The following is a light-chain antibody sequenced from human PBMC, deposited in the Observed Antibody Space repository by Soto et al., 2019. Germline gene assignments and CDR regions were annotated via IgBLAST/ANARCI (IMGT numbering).Light chain of an antibody. V-gene: IGKV1-5*03. Sequence: DIQMTQSPSTLSGSVGDRVTITCRASQTISSWLAWYHQKPGKAPKLLIYKASTLKSGVPSRFSGSGSGTEFTLTISSLQPDDFATYYCQHYNSYSEAFGQGTKAELK. CDR2: KAS. J-gene: IGKJ1*01. CDR3: QHYNSYSEA. CDR1: QTISSW.